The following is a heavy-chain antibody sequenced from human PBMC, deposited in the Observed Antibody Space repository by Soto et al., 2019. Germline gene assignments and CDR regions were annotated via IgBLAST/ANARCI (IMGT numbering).Heavy chain of an antibody. CDR2: IYHSGST. D-gene: IGHD3-22*01. CDR1: GGSISSSNW. V-gene: IGHV4-4*02. CDR3: ARDRGPSSGYYPYWFDP. Sequence: SETLSLTCAVSGGSISSSNWWSWVRQPPGKGLEWIGEIYHSGSTNYNPSLKSRVTISVDKSKNQFSLKLSSVTAADTAVYYCARDRGPSSGYYPYWFDPWGQGTLVTVSS. J-gene: IGHJ5*02.